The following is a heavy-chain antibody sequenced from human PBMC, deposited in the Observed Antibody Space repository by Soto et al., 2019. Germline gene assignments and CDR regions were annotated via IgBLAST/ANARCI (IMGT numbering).Heavy chain of an antibody. CDR2: IKSKTDGGTA. D-gene: IGHD3-22*01. V-gene: IGHV3-15*01. J-gene: IGHJ4*02. CDR3: AKDRVPNDSSGYYSIVIES. CDR1: DPTFSSAW. Sequence: GGSLRLSCAATDPTFSSAWMSWVRQAPGKGLEWVGHIKSKTDGGTADYAAPVKGRFTISRDDSKNMVHLQMDTLKTEDTAVYSCAKDRVPNDSSGYYSIVIESWGQGTLVTVSS.